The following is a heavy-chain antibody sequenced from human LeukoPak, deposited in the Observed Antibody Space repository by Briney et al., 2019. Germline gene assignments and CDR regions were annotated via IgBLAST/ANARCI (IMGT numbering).Heavy chain of an antibody. D-gene: IGHD3-16*01. V-gene: IGHV1-69*13. Sequence: GASVKVSCKASGGTFSSYAISWVRQAPGQGLEWMGGIIPIFGTADYAQKFQGRITITADESTSTAYMELSGLKSEDTAVYYCARVFDYVWGSSHYFDYWGQGTLVTVSS. CDR3: ARVFDYVWGSSHYFDY. CDR1: GGTFSSYA. CDR2: IIPIFGTA. J-gene: IGHJ4*02.